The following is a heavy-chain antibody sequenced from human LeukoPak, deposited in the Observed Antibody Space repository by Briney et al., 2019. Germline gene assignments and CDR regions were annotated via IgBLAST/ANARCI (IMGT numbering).Heavy chain of an antibody. CDR2: IFNDGSNQ. CDR1: GFSFTTNW. J-gene: IGHJ4*02. CDR3: VKDAERGFDYSNSLEK. D-gene: IGHD4-11*01. Sequence: GGSLRLSCAASGFSFTTNWMHWVRQAPGKGLEWVAVIFNDGSNQYYADSVKGRFTVSRDNSQNMLYLQMNSLRPEDTAVYYCVKDAERGFDYSNSLEKWGQGTLVTVSS. V-gene: IGHV3-30*18.